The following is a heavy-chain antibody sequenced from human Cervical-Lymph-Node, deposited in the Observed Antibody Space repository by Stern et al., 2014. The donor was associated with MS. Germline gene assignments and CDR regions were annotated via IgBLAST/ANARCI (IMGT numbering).Heavy chain of an antibody. Sequence: EVQLVESGGGLVQPGGSLRLSCAASGFTFSSYSMNWVRPAPGKGLEWVSYISSSSSTIYYADSVKGRFTISRDNAKNSLYLQMNSLRAEDTAVYYCARDRCSSTSCQNDYWGQGTLVTVSS. CDR1: GFTFSSYS. D-gene: IGHD2-2*01. V-gene: IGHV3-48*01. CDR3: ARDRCSSTSCQNDY. CDR2: ISSSSSTI. J-gene: IGHJ4*02.